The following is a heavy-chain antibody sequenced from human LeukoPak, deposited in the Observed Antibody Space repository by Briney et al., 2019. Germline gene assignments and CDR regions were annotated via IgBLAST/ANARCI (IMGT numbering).Heavy chain of an antibody. Sequence: GGSLRLSCAASGFTFSSYAMSWVRRAPGKGLEWVSAISGSGGSTYYADSVKGRFTISRDNSKNTLCLQMNSLRAEDTAVYYCAKSHLGYCSSTSCYPYFDYWGQGTLVTVSS. CDR2: ISGSGGST. CDR3: AKSHLGYCSSTSCYPYFDY. D-gene: IGHD2-2*01. J-gene: IGHJ4*02. CDR1: GFTFSSYA. V-gene: IGHV3-23*01.